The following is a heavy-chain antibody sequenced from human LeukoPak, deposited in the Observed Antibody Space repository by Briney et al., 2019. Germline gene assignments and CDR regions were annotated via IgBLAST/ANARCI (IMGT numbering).Heavy chain of an antibody. CDR2: ISWNSGSI. J-gene: IGHJ4*02. Sequence: GGSLRLSCAASGFTFDDYAMHWVRQAPGKGLEWVSGISWNSGSIGYADSVKGRFTISRDNAKNSLYLQMNSLRAEDTAVYYCARVGRKGDWGQGTLVTVSS. CDR1: GFTFDDYA. D-gene: IGHD1-26*01. V-gene: IGHV3-9*01. CDR3: ARVGRKGD.